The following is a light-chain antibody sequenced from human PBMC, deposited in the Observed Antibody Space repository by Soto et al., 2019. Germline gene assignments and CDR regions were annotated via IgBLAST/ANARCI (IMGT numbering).Light chain of an antibody. Sequence: EIVLTQSPATLSLSPGERATLSCRASQSVSSYLAWYQQKSGQAPRLLIYDASNRATGIPARFSGSGSGTDFTLTISSLEPEDFATYYCQQSYSTPRTFGQGTKVDIK. V-gene: IGKV3-11*01. J-gene: IGKJ1*01. CDR2: DAS. CDR1: QSVSSY. CDR3: QQSYSTPRT.